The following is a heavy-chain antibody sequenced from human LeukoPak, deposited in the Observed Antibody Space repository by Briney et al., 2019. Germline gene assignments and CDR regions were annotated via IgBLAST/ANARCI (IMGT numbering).Heavy chain of an antibody. D-gene: IGHD3-22*01. Sequence: GGSLRLSCAASGFTVSSNYMSWVRQAPGKGLEWVSVTCSGGSTYYADSVKGRFTISRDNSKNTLYLQMNSLRAEDTAVYYCARALVGSGYYYSSDYWGQGTLVTVSS. CDR3: ARALVGSGYYYSSDY. V-gene: IGHV3-53*01. J-gene: IGHJ4*02. CDR1: GFTVSSNY. CDR2: TCSGGST.